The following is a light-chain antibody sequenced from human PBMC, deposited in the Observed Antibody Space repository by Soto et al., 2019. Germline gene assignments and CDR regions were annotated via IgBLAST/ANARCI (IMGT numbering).Light chain of an antibody. V-gene: IGLV4-69*01. CDR3: QTWDTGIWV. CDR2: VNTDGSH. J-gene: IGLJ3*02. Sequence: QLVLTQAPSASASLGASVKFTCTLSSGHSSYVIAWHQQQPEKGPRYLMKVNTDGSHNKGDGIPDRFSGSVSGPERFLTISSLQPEDEGDYYCQTWDTGIWVFGGGTKLTVL. CDR1: SGHSSYV.